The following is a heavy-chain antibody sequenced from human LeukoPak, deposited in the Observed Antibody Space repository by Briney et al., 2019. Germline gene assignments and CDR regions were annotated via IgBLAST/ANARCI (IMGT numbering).Heavy chain of an antibody. J-gene: IGHJ4*02. D-gene: IGHD6-19*01. CDR3: ARDPRYSSGWYGNFDY. V-gene: IGHV1-18*01. CDR1: GYTFTSYG. CDR2: ISAYNGNT. Sequence: GASVKVSCKASGYTFTSYGISWVRQAPGQGLEWMGWISAYNGNTNYAQKLQGRATMTTDTSTSTAYMELRSLRSDDTAVYYCARDPRYSSGWYGNFDYWGQGTLVTVSS.